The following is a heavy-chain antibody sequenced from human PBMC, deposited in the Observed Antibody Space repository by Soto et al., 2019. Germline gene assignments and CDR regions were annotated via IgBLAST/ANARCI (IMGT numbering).Heavy chain of an antibody. CDR3: ARDLGIAVAGTLDY. Sequence: SVKVSCKASGGTFSSYTISWVRQAPGQGLEWMGRIIPILGITNYAQKLQGRVTITADKSTSTAYMELRSLRSDDTAVYYCARDLGIAVAGTLDYWGQGTLVTVSS. V-gene: IGHV1-69*04. CDR2: IIPILGIT. CDR1: GGTFSSYT. J-gene: IGHJ4*02. D-gene: IGHD6-19*01.